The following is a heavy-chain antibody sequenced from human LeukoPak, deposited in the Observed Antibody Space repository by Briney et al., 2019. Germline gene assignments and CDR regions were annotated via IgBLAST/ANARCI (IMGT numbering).Heavy chain of an antibody. J-gene: IGHJ5*02. V-gene: IGHV3-23*01. CDR1: GFTFSSYA. CDR3: AKPMYYYGSGSPYNWFDP. D-gene: IGHD3-10*01. CDR2: ISARGDST. Sequence: GGSLRLSCAASGFTFSSYAMTWVRQAPGKGPEWVSSISARGDSTSYADSVKGRFTISRDNSKNTLFLQMNSLRAEDTALYYCAKPMYYYGSGSPYNWFDPWGQGTLVTVSS.